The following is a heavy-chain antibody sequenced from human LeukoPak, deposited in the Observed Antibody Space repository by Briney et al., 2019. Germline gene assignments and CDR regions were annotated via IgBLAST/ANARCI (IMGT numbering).Heavy chain of an antibody. V-gene: IGHV3-7*01. CDR3: ARSVGAINR. J-gene: IGHJ4*02. CDR1: GFTFSSYC. CDR2: IKQDGSEK. Sequence: PGGSLRLSCAASGFTFSSYCMSWGRQGPGKGLGWGGNIKQDGSEKYSVDSVKGRFTISRDNAKNSLYLQMNSLRAEDTAVYYCARSVGAINRWGQGTLVTVSS. D-gene: IGHD1-26*01.